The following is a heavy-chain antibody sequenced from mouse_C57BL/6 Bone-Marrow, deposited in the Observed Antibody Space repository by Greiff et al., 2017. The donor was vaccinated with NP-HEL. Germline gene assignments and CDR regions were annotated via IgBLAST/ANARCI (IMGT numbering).Heavy chain of an antibody. D-gene: IGHD1-1*01. CDR1: GYTFTSYT. J-gene: IGHJ2*01. Sequence: QVQLKQSGAELARPGASVKMSCKASGYTFTSYTMHWVKQRPGQGLEWIGYINPSSGYTKYNQKFKDKATLTADKSSSTAYMQLSSLTSEDSAVYYCARSILRSFFDYWGQGTTLTVSS. CDR2: INPSSGYT. V-gene: IGHV1-4*01. CDR3: ARSILRSFFDY.